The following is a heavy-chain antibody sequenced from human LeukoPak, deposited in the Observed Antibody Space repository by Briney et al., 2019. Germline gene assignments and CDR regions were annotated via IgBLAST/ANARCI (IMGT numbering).Heavy chain of an antibody. Sequence: SVKLSCKASGGTFSSYAISWVRQAPGQGLEWMGGIIPIFGTANYAQKFQGRVTITADESTSTAYMELSSLRSEDTAVYYCARGGHSGYDSPFDYWGQGTLVTVSS. D-gene: IGHD5-12*01. CDR2: IIPIFGTA. CDR3: ARGGHSGYDSPFDY. CDR1: GGTFSSYA. J-gene: IGHJ4*02. V-gene: IGHV1-69*13.